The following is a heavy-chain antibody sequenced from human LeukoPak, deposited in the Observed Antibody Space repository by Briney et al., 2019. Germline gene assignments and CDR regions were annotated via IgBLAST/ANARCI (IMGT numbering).Heavy chain of an antibody. V-gene: IGHV3-13*01. D-gene: IGHD5-12*01. CDR3: ARGTYIVATIGNAFDI. CDR2: IGTAGDT. Sequence: GGSLRLSCAASGFTFSSYDMHWVRQATGKGLEWVSAIGTAGDTYYPGSVKGRFTISRENAKNSLYLQMNSLRAGDTAVYYCARGTYIVATIGNAFDIWGQGTMVTVSS. J-gene: IGHJ3*02. CDR1: GFTFSSYD.